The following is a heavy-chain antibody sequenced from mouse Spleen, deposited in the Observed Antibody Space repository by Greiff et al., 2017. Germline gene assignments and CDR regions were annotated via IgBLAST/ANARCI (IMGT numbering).Heavy chain of an antibody. D-gene: IGHD3-1*01. Sequence: EVKVVESGGGLVKPGGSLKLSCAASGFTFSDYGMHWVRQAPEKGLEWVAYISSGSSTIYYADTVKGRFTISRDNAKNTLFLQMTSLRSEDTAMYYCATRAGTLFDYWGQGTTLTVSS. CDR2: ISSGSSTI. CDR1: GFTFSDYG. J-gene: IGHJ2*01. V-gene: IGHV5-17*01. CDR3: ATRAGTLFDY.